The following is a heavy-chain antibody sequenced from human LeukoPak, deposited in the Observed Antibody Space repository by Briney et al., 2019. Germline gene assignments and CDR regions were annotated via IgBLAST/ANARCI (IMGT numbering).Heavy chain of an antibody. CDR3: ARGGFDSRWASDI. V-gene: IGHV7-4-1*02. J-gene: IGHJ3*02. CDR2: INTNTRNP. D-gene: IGHD3-9*01. Sequence: ASVKVSCKASGYTFTRYAMNWVRQAPAQGLEWMGWINTNTRNPTYAQGFTGRFVFSLDTSVSTAYLQINSLKAEDTAVYYCARGGFDSRWASDIWGQGTMVTVSS. CDR1: GYTFTRYA.